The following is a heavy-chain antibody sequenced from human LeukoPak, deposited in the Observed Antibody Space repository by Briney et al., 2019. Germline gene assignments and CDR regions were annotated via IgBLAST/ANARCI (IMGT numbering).Heavy chain of an antibody. CDR1: GGTFSSYA. Sequence: SVKVSCKASGGTFSSYAISWVRQAPVQGLEWMGGIIPIFGTANYAQKFQGRVTITADESTSTAYMELSSLRSEDTAVYYCARRGDYRTGGAFDIWGQGTMVTVSS. V-gene: IGHV1-69*13. CDR3: ARRGDYRTGGAFDI. CDR2: IIPIFGTA. D-gene: IGHD4-17*01. J-gene: IGHJ3*02.